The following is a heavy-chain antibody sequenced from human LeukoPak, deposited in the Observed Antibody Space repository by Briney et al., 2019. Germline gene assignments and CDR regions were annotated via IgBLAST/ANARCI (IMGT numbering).Heavy chain of an antibody. V-gene: IGHV3-21*01. CDR1: EFTFSNYN. CDR2: ISSSRYYI. D-gene: IGHD2-15*01. CDR3: ARDRRGGSSGYGMDV. J-gene: IGHJ6*02. Sequence: GGSLRLTCAASEFTFSNYNMNWVRQAPGKGLEWVSSISSSRYYIWYADSMKGRFTISRDNARNSLYLHMNSLRAEDTAVYYCARDRRGGSSGYGMDVWGQGTTVTVSS.